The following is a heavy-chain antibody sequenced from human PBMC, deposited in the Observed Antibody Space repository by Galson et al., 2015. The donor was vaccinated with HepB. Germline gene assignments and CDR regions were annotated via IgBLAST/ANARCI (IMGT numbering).Heavy chain of an antibody. D-gene: IGHD3-10*01. Sequence: SLRLSCAASGFTFSSYAMHWVRQAPGKGLEYVSAISSNGGSTYYADSVKGRFTISRDNSKNTLYLQMSSLRAEDTAVYYCVKAFSMVRGVNDAFDIWGQGTMVTVSS. CDR3: VKAFSMVRGVNDAFDI. CDR1: GFTFSSYA. CDR2: ISSNGGST. J-gene: IGHJ3*02. V-gene: IGHV3-64D*06.